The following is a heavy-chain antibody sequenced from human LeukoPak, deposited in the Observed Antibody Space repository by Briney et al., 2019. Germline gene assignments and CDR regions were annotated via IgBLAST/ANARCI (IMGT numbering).Heavy chain of an antibody. D-gene: IGHD4-17*01. CDR3: ARLAVTTANVGY. V-gene: IGHV3-53*01. J-gene: IGHJ4*02. CDR1: GFTVRINY. Sequence: GGSLRLPCAASGFTVRINYMSWVRQAPGKGLEWVSVIYSGGSTYYADSVKGRFTISRDNSKNTLYLQMNSLRAEDTAVYYCARLAVTTANVGYWGQRTLVTVSS. CDR2: IYSGGST.